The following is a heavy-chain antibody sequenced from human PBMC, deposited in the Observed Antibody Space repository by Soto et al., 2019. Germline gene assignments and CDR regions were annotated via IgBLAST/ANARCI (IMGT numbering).Heavy chain of an antibody. J-gene: IGHJ6*02. CDR1: GFTFTDYY. V-gene: IGHV1-2*02. CDR2: INPNSGGT. Sequence: GASVKVSCKPSGFTFTDYYIHCVLQAPLQWLEWMGWINPNSGGTNYAQKFQGRVTMTRDTSISTAYTELSSAYMELSRLRSDDTAIYYCARDKGPRYYHYGMDVWGQGTTVTVSS. CDR3: ARDKGPRYYHYGMDV.